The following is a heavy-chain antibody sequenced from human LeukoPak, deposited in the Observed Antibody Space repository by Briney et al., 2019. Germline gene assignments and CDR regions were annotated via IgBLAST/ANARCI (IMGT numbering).Heavy chain of an antibody. D-gene: IGHD5-12*01. V-gene: IGHV4-31*03. J-gene: IGHJ4*02. CDR3: ARSNSGSNFDY. CDR2: IHYSGRT. Sequence: SETLSLTCTVSGGSISSGDYYWSWIRQHPGKGLECIGYIHYSGRTYYNPSLKSRVTISVDTSKNQFSLKLSSVTAADTAVHYCARSNSGSNFDYWGQGTLVTVSS. CDR1: GGSISSGDYY.